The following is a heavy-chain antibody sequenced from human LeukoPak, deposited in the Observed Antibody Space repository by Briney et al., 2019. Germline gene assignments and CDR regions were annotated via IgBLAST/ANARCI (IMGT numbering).Heavy chain of an antibody. J-gene: IGHJ5*02. D-gene: IGHD3-3*01. CDR3: ARDWSFLFDP. CDR2: ISAYNGNT. V-gene: IGHV1-18*04. CDR1: GYTFTGYY. Sequence: ASVKVSCKASGYTFTGYYMHWVRQAPGQGLEWMGWISAYNGNTNYAQKLQGRVTMTTDTSTSTAYMELRSLRSDDTAVYYCARDWSFLFDPWGQGTLVTVSS.